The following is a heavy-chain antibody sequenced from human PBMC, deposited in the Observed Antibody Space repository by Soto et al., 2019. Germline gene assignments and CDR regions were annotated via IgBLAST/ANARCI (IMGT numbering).Heavy chain of an antibody. CDR2: VYYSGST. Sequence: NPSETLSLTCDVSGDSISTYYWSWIRQPPGKGLEWIGYVYYSGSTLYNPSLESRVTLSIDMSKKQVSLKLNSVIAADTAVYYCARTRMIESWIDYWGHGTLVTSPQ. J-gene: IGHJ4*01. CDR3: ARTRMIESWIDY. V-gene: IGHV4-59*01. D-gene: IGHD2-21*01. CDR1: GDSISTYY.